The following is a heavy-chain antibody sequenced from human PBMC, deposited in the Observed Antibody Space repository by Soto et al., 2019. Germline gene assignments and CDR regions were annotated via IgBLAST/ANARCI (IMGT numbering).Heavy chain of an antibody. V-gene: IGHV1-2*04. Sequence: ASVKVSCKASGYTFTGYYMHWVRQAPGQGLERMGWINPNSGGTNYAQKYQGWVTMTRDTSISTAYMELSRLRSDGTAVYYCPSVRRLGGKYDFWSGRPDYYGMEVRGQGTTVTV. D-gene: IGHD3-3*01. CDR2: INPNSGGT. J-gene: IGHJ6*02. CDR3: PSVRRLGGKYDFWSGRPDYYGMEV. CDR1: GYTFTGYY.